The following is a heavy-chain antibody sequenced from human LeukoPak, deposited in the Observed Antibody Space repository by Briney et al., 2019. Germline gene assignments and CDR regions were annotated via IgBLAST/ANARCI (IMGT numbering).Heavy chain of an antibody. D-gene: IGHD3-9*01. CDR1: GGTFSSYA. CDR2: IIPIFGTA. CDR3: ARAHTKAILPGYYWSALGY. Sequence: SVKVSCKASGGTFSSYAISWVRQAPGQGLEWMGGIIPIFGTANYAQKLQGRVTITTDESTSTAYMELSSLRSEDTAVYYCARAHTKAILPGYYWSALGYWGQGTLVTVSS. V-gene: IGHV1-69*05. J-gene: IGHJ4*02.